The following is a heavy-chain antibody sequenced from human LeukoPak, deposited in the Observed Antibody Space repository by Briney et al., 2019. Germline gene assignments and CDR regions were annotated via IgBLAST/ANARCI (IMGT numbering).Heavy chain of an antibody. Sequence: GGSLRLSCAASGFTFSSYGMHWVRQAPGKGLEWVAFIRYDGSNKYYADSVKGRFTISRDNSKNTLYLQMNSLRAEDTAMYYCARVNLEYYYGSGRLIKYYYYYMDVWGKGTTVTISS. J-gene: IGHJ6*03. CDR3: ARVNLEYYYGSGRLIKYYYYYMDV. V-gene: IGHV3-30*02. CDR1: GFTFSSYG. D-gene: IGHD3-10*01. CDR2: IRYDGSNK.